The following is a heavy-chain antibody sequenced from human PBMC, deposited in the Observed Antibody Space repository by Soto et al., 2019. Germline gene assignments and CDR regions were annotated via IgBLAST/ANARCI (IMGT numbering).Heavy chain of an antibody. Sequence: QVTLVQSGAELKKPGSSMKISCEVSGDTSAIYTITWVRQAPGQGLTWLGRIVPMLGITNYARNFEDRLTITADQSKGTVYMELSSLRFEDTALYYCATQKYGAGRGGVYVWGQGTQVTVSS. CDR1: GDTSAIYT. D-gene: IGHD3-16*01. J-gene: IGHJ4*02. CDR2: IVPMLGIT. CDR3: ATQKYGAGRGGVYV. V-gene: IGHV1-69*02.